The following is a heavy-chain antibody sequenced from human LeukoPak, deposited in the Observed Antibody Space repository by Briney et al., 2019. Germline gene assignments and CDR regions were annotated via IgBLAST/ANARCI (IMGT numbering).Heavy chain of an antibody. CDR1: GFTFSSYA. J-gene: IGHJ4*02. CDR3: ARADYGDHYFDY. V-gene: IGHV3-30-3*01. D-gene: IGHD4-17*01. CDR2: ISYDGSNK. Sequence: GGSLRLSCAASGFTFSSYAMHLVRQAPGQGLEWVAVISYDGSNKYYADSVKGRFTISRDNSKNTLYLQMNSLRAEDTAVYYCARADYGDHYFDYWGQGTLVTVSS.